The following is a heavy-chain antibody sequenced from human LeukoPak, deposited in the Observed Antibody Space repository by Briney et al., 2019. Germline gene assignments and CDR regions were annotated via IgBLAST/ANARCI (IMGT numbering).Heavy chain of an antibody. Sequence: GRSLRLSCAASGFTFSSYGMHWVRQAPGKGLEWVAVISYDGSNKYYADSVKGRFTVSRDNSKNTLYLQMRSLRAEDTAVYYCVKEMLTTTSAFDYWGQGSLVTVSS. D-gene: IGHD4/OR15-4a*01. CDR3: VKEMLTTTSAFDY. CDR2: ISYDGSNK. V-gene: IGHV3-30*18. CDR1: GFTFSSYG. J-gene: IGHJ4*02.